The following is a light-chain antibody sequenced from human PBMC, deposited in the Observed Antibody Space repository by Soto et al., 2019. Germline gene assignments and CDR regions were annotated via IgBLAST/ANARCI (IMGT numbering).Light chain of an antibody. CDR2: AAS. CDR3: QQFGSSPGFT. Sequence: EIVLTQSPGTLSLSPGERATLSCRASQSINNRYLAWYQQKPGQAPRLLIYAASSRATGIPDRFSGSGSGTDFNLTISRLEPEDFAVYYCQQFGSSPGFTFGPGTKVDMK. J-gene: IGKJ3*01. CDR1: QSINNRY. V-gene: IGKV3-20*01.